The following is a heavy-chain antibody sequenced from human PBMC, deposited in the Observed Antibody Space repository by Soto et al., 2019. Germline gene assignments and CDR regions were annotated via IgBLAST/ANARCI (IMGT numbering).Heavy chain of an antibody. Sequence: QVQLVESGGGVVQPGRSLRLSCAASGFTFSGYAMHWVRQAPGKGLEWVAATSYDENFKYYADSVKGRFTVSRDNSKNTLFLQMNSLRTEDTVMYYCARQGGSSGIWYFDYWGQGSLVTVSS. J-gene: IGHJ4*02. V-gene: IGHV3-30*04. CDR2: TSYDENFK. CDR1: GFTFSGYA. CDR3: ARQGGSSGIWYFDY. D-gene: IGHD6-6*01.